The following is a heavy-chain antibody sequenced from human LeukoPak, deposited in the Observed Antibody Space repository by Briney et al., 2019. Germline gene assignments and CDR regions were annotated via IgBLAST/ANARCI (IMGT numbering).Heavy chain of an antibody. D-gene: IGHD3-3*01. J-gene: IGHJ5*02. Sequence: SQTLSLTCTVSGGSISSGSYYWSWIRQPAGKGLEWIGRIYTSGSTNYNPSLKSRVTISVDTSKNQFSLKLSSVTAADTAVYYCAGTILGSSWFDPWGQGTLVTVSS. CDR3: AGTILGSSWFDP. CDR1: GGSISSGSYY. CDR2: IYTSGST. V-gene: IGHV4-61*02.